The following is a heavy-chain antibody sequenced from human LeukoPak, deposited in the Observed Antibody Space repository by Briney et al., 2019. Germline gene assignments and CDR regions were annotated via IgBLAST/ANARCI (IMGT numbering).Heavy chain of an antibody. CDR2: ITSGSGDTT. D-gene: IGHD5-12*01. CDR3: AKLFGSGYHFLHF. Sequence: GGSLRLSCAASGFTFRHYEMTWVRQAPGKGLEWLSFITSGSGDTTYYADSVKGRFTISRDNDKNSLSLQMNSLRAEDTAIYYCAKLFGSGYHFLHFWGQGTLVTVSS. V-gene: IGHV3-48*03. J-gene: IGHJ4*02. CDR1: GFTFRHYE.